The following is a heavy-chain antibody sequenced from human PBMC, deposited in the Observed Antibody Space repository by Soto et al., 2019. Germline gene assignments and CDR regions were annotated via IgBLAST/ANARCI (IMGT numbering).Heavy chain of an antibody. CDR2: INPNSGGT. J-gene: IGHJ4*02. CDR3: AKVTTAVAGTFDY. V-gene: IGHV1-2*02. D-gene: IGHD6-19*01. CDR1: GYTFTGYY. Sequence: ASVKVSCKASGYTFTGYYMHWVRQAPGQGLEWMGWINPNSGGTNYAQKFQGRFTISRDSSKNTLYLQMNNLRADDTAVYYCAKVTTAVAGTFDYWGQGTLVTVSS.